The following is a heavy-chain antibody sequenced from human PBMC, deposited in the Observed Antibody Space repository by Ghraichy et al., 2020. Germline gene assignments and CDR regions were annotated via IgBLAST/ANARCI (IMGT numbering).Heavy chain of an antibody. Sequence: GGSLRLSCAASGFTFSTYALHWVRQAPGKGLEWLAVISNDGSNKYYADSVRGRFTISRDKSKNTLYLQMDSLRAEDTAVYYCARGTSPFYGVDVWGQGSTVTVSS. V-gene: IGHV3-30-3*01. CDR1: GFTFSTYA. CDR3: ARGTSPFYGVDV. D-gene: IGHD1-1*01. J-gene: IGHJ6*02. CDR2: ISNDGSNK.